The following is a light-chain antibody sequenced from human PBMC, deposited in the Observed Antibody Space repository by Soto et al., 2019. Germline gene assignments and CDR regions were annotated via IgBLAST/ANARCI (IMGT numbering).Light chain of an antibody. V-gene: IGLV2-14*01. CDR1: SSDVGGYAY. J-gene: IGLJ3*02. CDR2: EVS. CDR3: SSYTSNTTPV. Sequence: QSVLTQPASVSGSPGQSITISCTGTSSDVGGYAYVSWYQQCPGKAPKLVISEVSNRPSGVSHRFSGSRSGNTASLTISGLQAEDEADYYCSSYTSNTTPVFGGGTKVTVL.